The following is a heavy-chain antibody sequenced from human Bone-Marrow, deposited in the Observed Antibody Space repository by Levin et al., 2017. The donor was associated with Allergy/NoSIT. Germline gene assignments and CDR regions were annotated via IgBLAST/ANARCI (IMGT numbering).Heavy chain of an antibody. CDR2: INPRSGDS. CDR1: GYTFTDYY. D-gene: IGHD6-6*01. CDR3: VRGGRRATVGTRPGDS. J-gene: IGHJ5*01. V-gene: IGHV1-2*06. Sequence: GESLKISCEASGYTFTDYYIHWVRQTPEEGLLWLGRINPRSGDSLFAQLFQGRISMTRDTAINTVYLELTTLTSRDTALYFCVRGGRRATVGTRPGDSWGQGTLITVSS.